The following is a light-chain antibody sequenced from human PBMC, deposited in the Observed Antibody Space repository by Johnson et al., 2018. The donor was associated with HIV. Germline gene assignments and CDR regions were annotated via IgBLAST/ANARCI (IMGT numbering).Light chain of an antibody. V-gene: IGLV1-51*01. Sequence: QSLLTQPPSVSAAPGQKVTISCSGSSSNIGNNDVSWYQQLPGTAPKLLIYENNKRPSGIPDRFSGSKSGTSATLGITGLQTGDEADYYCGTWDSSLNAYVFGAATKVAVL. CDR3: GTWDSSLNAYV. CDR1: SSNIGNND. CDR2: ENN. J-gene: IGLJ1*01.